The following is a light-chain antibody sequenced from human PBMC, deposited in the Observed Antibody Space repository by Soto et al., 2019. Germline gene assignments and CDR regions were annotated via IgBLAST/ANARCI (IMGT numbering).Light chain of an antibody. V-gene: IGLV2-14*01. J-gene: IGLJ2*01. CDR3: SSYASSSTPCVV. CDR1: SSDVGGYNY. CDR2: DVT. Sequence: QSALTQPASVSGSPGQSITISCTGASSDVGGYNYVSWYQQHPGKAPKLMIYDVTNRPSGVSNRFSGSKSGNTASLTISGLQAEDEDDYYCSSYASSSTPCVVFGGGTKLTVL.